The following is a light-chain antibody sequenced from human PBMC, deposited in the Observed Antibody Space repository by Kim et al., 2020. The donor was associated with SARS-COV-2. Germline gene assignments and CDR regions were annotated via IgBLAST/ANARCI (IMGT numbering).Light chain of an antibody. CDR1: QSVSSY. V-gene: IGKV3-11*01. J-gene: IGKJ4*01. Sequence: EIVLTQSPATLSLSPGERATLSCRASQSVSSYLAWYQQRPGQAPRLLIYDTSNRATGIPARFSGSGSGTDFTLTISSLEPEDFAVYSCQQRSHWPPTFGGGTKLEI. CDR3: QQRSHWPPT. CDR2: DTS.